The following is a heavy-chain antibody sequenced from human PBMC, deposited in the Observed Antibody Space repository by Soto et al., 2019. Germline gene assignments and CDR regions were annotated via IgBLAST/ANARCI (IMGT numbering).Heavy chain of an antibody. J-gene: IGHJ4*02. D-gene: IGHD2-2*01. CDR1: GFTFSSYA. Sequence: QVQLVESGGGVVQPGRSLRLSCAASGFTFSSYAMHWVRQAPGKGLEWVAVLSYDGSNKYYADSVKGRFTISRDNSKNTLYLQMNSLRAEDTAVYYCARDRGTSSTSLLSWLTWCQGTLVTVSS. V-gene: IGHV3-30-3*01. CDR3: ARDRGTSSTSLLSWLT. CDR2: LSYDGSNK.